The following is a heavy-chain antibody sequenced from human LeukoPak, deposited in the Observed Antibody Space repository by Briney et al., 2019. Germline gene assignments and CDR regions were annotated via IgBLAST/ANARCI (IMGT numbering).Heavy chain of an antibody. J-gene: IGHJ4*02. CDR3: ARHPEQSSGY. CDR1: GYTFSSSW. V-gene: IGHV5-10-1*01. Sequence: GESLKISCQGAGYTFSSSWIGWVRQMPGKGLEWMGRIDPSDSYPNYSPSFQGHVTISVDKSISTAYLQWSSLKASDTAMYYCARHPEQSSGYWGQGTLVTVSS. D-gene: IGHD6-19*01. CDR2: IDPSDSYP.